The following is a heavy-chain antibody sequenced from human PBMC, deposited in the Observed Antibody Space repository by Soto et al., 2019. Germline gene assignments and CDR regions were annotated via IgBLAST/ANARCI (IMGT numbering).Heavy chain of an antibody. CDR2: IWWDGSKK. CDR1: GFNLITYG. V-gene: IGHV3-33*01. CDR3: ERDSYGSGSQYNPLDY. Sequence: QVQLVESGGGVVQPGRSLSLSCAASGFNLITYGMHWVRQAPGKGLEWVAVIWWDGSKKYYADSVKGRFTISRDNSKNTLYRQMNSVRVEEAAVYYCERDSYGSGSQYNPLDYWGQGTLVTVSS. J-gene: IGHJ4*02. D-gene: IGHD3-10*01.